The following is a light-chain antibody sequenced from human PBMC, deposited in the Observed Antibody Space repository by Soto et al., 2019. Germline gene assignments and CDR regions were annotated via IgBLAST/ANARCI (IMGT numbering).Light chain of an antibody. J-gene: IGLJ2*01. CDR3: SSYAGSNNVV. CDR1: SSDVGGYKY. Sequence: QSALTQPPSASGSPGQSVTISCTGTSSDVGGYKYVSWYQQHPGKAPKLMIYEVSKRPSGVPDRFSGSKSGNTASLPVSGLQAEDEADYYCSSYAGSNNVVFGGGTKVTVL. CDR2: EVS. V-gene: IGLV2-8*01.